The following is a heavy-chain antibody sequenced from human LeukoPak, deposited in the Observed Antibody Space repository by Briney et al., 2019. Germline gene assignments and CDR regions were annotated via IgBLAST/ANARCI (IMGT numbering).Heavy chain of an antibody. Sequence: GGSLRLSCAASGFTVSSNYMSWVRQAPGKGLEWVSVIYSGGSTYYADSVKGRFTISRDNSKNTLYLQMNSLRAEDTAVYYCARHLGTYGSDAFDIWGQGTMVTVSS. CDR2: IYSGGST. CDR1: GFTVSSNY. J-gene: IGHJ3*02. V-gene: IGHV3-66*04. D-gene: IGHD4-17*01. CDR3: ARHLGTYGSDAFDI.